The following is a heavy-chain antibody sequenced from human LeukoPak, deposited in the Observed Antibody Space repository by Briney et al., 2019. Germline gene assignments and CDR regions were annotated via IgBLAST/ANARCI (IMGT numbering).Heavy chain of an antibody. CDR3: AKGYIQLWWFDY. Sequence: PGGSLRLSCAASGFTFSTYAMSWVRQAPGKGLQWVSLISGSGDGAHYADPVKGRFTISRDNSKNTVYLQMTNLRAEDTAVYYCAKGYIQLWWFDYWGQGTLVTVSS. D-gene: IGHD2-21*01. CDR1: GFTFSTYA. CDR2: ISGSGDGA. V-gene: IGHV3-23*01. J-gene: IGHJ4*02.